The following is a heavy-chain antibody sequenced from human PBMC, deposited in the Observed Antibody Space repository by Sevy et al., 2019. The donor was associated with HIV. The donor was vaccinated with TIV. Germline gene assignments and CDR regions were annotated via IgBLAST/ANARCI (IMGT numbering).Heavy chain of an antibody. V-gene: IGHV1-69*13. Sequence: ASVKVSCKASGGTFSSYAISWVRQAPGQGLEWMGGIIPIFGTANYAQKLQGRVTITADESTSTAYMELSSLRSEDTAVYYCARDKDILTGYQVGTFDYWGQGTLVTVSS. CDR1: GGTFSSYA. J-gene: IGHJ4*02. D-gene: IGHD3-9*01. CDR2: IIPIFGTA. CDR3: ARDKDILTGYQVGTFDY.